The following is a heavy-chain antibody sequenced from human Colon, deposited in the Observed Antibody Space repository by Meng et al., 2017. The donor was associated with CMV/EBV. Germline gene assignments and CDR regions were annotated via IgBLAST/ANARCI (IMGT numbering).Heavy chain of an antibody. CDR3: ARNYCSSVNCNLGDGLNM. CDR1: GYFFTSYY. Sequence: ASVKVSCKASGYFFTSYYIHWVRQAPGQGLEWMGWISVYHGDTAYAHKFQDRVTMTTDTSTGTAYMELRRLTSDDTADYYCARNYCSSVNCNLGDGLNMWGQGTRVTVSS. D-gene: IGHD2-2*01. CDR2: ISVYHGDT. J-gene: IGHJ3*02. V-gene: IGHV1-18*01.